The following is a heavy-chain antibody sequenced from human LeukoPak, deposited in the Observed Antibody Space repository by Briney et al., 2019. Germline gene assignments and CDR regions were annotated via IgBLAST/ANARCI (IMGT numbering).Heavy chain of an antibody. J-gene: IGHJ6*02. Sequence: GGSLRLSCTASGFTFSSYWMHWVRQAPGKGLVWVSRINSDGSSTTYADSVKGRFTISRDNAKNTLYLQMNSLRAEDTALYYCAKETIPYQGLLSADGGIDYGMDVWGQGTTVTVSS. CDR1: GFTFSSYW. CDR2: INSDGSST. V-gene: IGHV3-74*03. CDR3: AKETIPYQGLLSADGGIDYGMDV. D-gene: IGHD2-2*01.